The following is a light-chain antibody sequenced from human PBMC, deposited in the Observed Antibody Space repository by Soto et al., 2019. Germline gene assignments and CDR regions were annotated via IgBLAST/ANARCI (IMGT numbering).Light chain of an antibody. J-gene: IGKJ4*01. CDR1: QSIDSW. Sequence: DIQMTQSPSTLSASVGDRVIITCRASQSIDSWLAWYQQKTGKAPKLLIYKTSNLESGVPSRFSGSGSGTEFSLTISSLQPDDFATYYCQQYKSFSLTCGGGTRVEVK. CDR2: KTS. V-gene: IGKV1-5*03. CDR3: QQYKSFSLT.